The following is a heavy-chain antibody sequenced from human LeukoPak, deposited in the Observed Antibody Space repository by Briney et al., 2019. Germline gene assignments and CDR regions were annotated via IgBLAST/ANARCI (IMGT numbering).Heavy chain of an antibody. CDR2: IYTSGST. CDR1: GFAFRNYA. V-gene: IGHV4-4*09. D-gene: IGHD1-7*01. J-gene: IGHJ3*02. Sequence: GSLRLSCTASGFAFRNYAMAWVRQAPGKGLEWIGYIYTSGSTNYNPSLKSRVTISVDTSKNQFSLKLSSVTAADTAVYYCARHGTGTTYDAFDIWGQGTMVTVSS. CDR3: ARHGTGTTYDAFDI.